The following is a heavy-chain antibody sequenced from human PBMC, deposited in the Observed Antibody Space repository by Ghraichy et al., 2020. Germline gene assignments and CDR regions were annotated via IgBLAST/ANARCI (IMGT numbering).Heavy chain of an antibody. CDR2: INHSGST. Sequence: SETLSPTCAVYGGSFSGYYWSWIRQPPGKGLEWIGEINHSGSTNYNPSLKSRVTISVDTSKNQFSLKLSSVTAADTAVYYCARGPTGWLRYYYYYYGMDVWGQGTTVTVSS. CDR1: GGSFSGYY. V-gene: IGHV4-34*01. D-gene: IGHD5-12*01. CDR3: ARGPTGWLRYYYYYYGMDV. J-gene: IGHJ6*02.